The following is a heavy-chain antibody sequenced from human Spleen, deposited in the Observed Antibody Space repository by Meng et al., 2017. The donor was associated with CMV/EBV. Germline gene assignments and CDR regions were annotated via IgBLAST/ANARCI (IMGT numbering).Heavy chain of an antibody. CDR1: GFTFSSYA. D-gene: IGHD3-3*01. J-gene: IGHJ4*02. Sequence: GGSLRLSCAASGFTFSSYAMHWVRQAPGKGLEWVAVISYDGSNKYYADSVKGRFTISRDNSKNSLYLQINNLRIEDTALYYCAKDAGIFGVAHLDYWGQGTQVTVSS. CDR2: ISYDGSNK. V-gene: IGHV3-30-3*01. CDR3: AKDAGIFGVAHLDY.